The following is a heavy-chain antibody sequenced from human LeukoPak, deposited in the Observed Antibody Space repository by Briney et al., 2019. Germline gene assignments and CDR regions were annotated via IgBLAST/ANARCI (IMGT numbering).Heavy chain of an antibody. Sequence: SETLSLTCAVYGGSFSGYYWSWLRQPPGKGLEWIGEINHSGSTNYNPSLKSRVTISVDTSKNQFSLKLSSVTAADTAVYYCARGRGMGAAAGHNWFDPWGQGTLVTVSS. CDR2: INHSGST. CDR1: GGSFSGYY. D-gene: IGHD6-13*01. CDR3: ARGRGMGAAAGHNWFDP. V-gene: IGHV4-34*01. J-gene: IGHJ5*02.